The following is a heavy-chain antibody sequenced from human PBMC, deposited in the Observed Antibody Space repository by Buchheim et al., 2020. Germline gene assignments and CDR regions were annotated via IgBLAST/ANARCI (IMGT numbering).Heavy chain of an antibody. D-gene: IGHD6-13*01. CDR2: IKSKTDCGTT. V-gene: IGHV3-15*01. J-gene: IGHJ4*02. CDR1: GFTFSNAW. CDR3: TTGVWGLIAAAGTYFDY. Sequence: EVQLVESGGGLVKPGGSLRLSCAASGFTFSNAWMSWVRQAPGKGLEWVGRIKSKTDCGTTDYAAPVKGRFTISRDDSKNTLYQQMNSLKTEDTAVYYCTTGVWGLIAAAGTYFDYWGQGTL.